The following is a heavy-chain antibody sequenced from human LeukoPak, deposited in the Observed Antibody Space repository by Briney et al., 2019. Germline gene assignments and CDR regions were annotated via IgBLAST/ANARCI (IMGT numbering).Heavy chain of an antibody. V-gene: IGHV3-33*01. Sequence: GGSLRLSCAASGFTFSSYGMPWVRQAPGKGLEWVAVIWYDGSNKYYADSVKGRFTISRDNSKNTLYLQMNSLRAEDTAVYYCARDDGDEVGDYWGQGTLVTVSS. CDR1: GFTFSSYG. CDR3: ARDDGDEVGDY. CDR2: IWYDGSNK. J-gene: IGHJ4*02. D-gene: IGHD2-21*02.